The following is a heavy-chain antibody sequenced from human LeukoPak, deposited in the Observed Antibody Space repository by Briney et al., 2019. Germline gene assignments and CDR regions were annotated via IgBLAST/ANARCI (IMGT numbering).Heavy chain of an antibody. Sequence: ASVKDSCKASGYTFTGYYMHWVRQAPGQGLEWMGWISPNSGGTNYAQKFQGRVTMTRDTSISTAYMELSRLRSDDTAVYYCAREGQLSGSYFPGAFDIWGQGTMVTVSS. CDR1: GYTFTGYY. CDR2: ISPNSGGT. J-gene: IGHJ3*02. V-gene: IGHV1-2*02. CDR3: AREGQLSGSYFPGAFDI. D-gene: IGHD1-26*01.